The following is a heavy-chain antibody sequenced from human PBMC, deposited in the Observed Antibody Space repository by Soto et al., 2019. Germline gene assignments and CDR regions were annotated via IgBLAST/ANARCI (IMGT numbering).Heavy chain of an antibody. CDR1: GYTFTSYA. Sequence: GASVKVSCKASGYTFTSYAMHWVRQAPGQRLEWMGWINAGNGNTKYSQKFQGRVTITRDTSASTAHMELSSLRSEDTAVYYCARAQLTVTPNFDYWGQGTLVTVSS. V-gene: IGHV1-3*01. CDR2: INAGNGNT. D-gene: IGHD4-17*01. CDR3: ARAQLTVTPNFDY. J-gene: IGHJ4*02.